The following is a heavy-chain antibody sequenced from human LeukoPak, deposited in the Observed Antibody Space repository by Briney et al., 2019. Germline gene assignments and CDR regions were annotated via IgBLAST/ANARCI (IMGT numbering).Heavy chain of an antibody. CDR1: GGSINGHY. V-gene: IGHV4-59*11. CDR3: ARFGVDYDMDV. J-gene: IGHJ6*02. Sequence: SETLSLTCTVSGGSINGHYWTWIRQPPGKGLEWIGQIHYSGRADYNPSLKRRVTISVDTSRNQISLNLNSVTAADTAVYYCARFGVDYDMDVWGQGTTVAVSS. D-gene: IGHD3-16*01. CDR2: IHYSGRA.